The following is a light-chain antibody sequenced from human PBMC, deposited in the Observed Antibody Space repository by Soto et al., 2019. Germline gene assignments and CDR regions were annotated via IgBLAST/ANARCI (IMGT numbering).Light chain of an antibody. CDR1: TSDVGNYNL. CDR3: SSSTSTNTLYV. CDR2: DVS. Sequence: QSALTQPASVSGSPGQSITISCTGTTSDVGNYNLVSWYQQHPGKAPKLMIFDVSRRPSGVSDRFSASKSGNTASLTISGLQAEDEADYYCSSSTSTNTLYVFGTGTKLTVL. V-gene: IGLV2-14*03. J-gene: IGLJ1*01.